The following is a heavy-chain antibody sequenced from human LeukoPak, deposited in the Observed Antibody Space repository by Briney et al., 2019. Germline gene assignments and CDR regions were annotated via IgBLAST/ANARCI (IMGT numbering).Heavy chain of an antibody. CDR1: GYTFTDDY. Sequence: ASVKVSCKASGYTFTDDYMHWVRQAPGQGLEWMGWINPNTGGTDYAQKFQGRVTMTRDTPINTVYMELNRLKSDDTAMYYCARDPYYYMDVWGKGTTVTVSS. CDR3: ARDPYYYMDV. CDR2: INPNTGGT. V-gene: IGHV1-2*02. J-gene: IGHJ6*03.